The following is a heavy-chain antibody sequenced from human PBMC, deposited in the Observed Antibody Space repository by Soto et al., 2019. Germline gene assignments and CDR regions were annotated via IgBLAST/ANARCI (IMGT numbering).Heavy chain of an antibody. V-gene: IGHV1-69*13. Sequence: SVKVSCKASGGTFSKYISCGRQPPGQGLEWVGGIIPIGGTGNYARKFQGGVTIPAGESTSTVYMERSSLRSDDTAVYYCARGGSPAYSSAWPTYSFDYWGQGTLVTVSS. D-gene: IGHD6-19*01. CDR1: GGTFSKY. CDR3: ARGGSPAYSSAWPTYSFDY. CDR2: IIPIGGTG. J-gene: IGHJ4*02.